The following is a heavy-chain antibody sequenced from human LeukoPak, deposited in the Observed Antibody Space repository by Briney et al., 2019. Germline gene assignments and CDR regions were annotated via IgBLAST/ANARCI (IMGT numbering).Heavy chain of an antibody. CDR3: AKDIGIPGPLTTPNY. V-gene: IGHV3-30*02. J-gene: IGHJ4*02. Sequence: GGSLRLSCAASGFTFSSCGMHWVRQAPGKGLEWVAFNRYDGSNKYYADSVKGRFTISRDNSKDTLYLQMSSLRAEDTAVYYCAKDIGIPGPLTTPNYWGQGTLVTVSS. CDR1: GFTFSSCG. CDR2: NRYDGSNK. D-gene: IGHD3-16*02.